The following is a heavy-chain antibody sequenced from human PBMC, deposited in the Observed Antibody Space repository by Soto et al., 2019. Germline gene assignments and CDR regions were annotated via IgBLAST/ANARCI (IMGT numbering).Heavy chain of an antibody. CDR3: ARDQHGHFDFDF. CDR2: INPAGGST. Sequence: QVQLMQSGPELKRPGASVKLSCKASGYSFTDHYIHWVRQAPGQGLEWMGIINPAGGSTNYARKFQDRLTITRDSSTTTVYMELSSLRSDDTAVIYCARDQHGHFDFDFWGQGTLVTVSS. J-gene: IGHJ4*02. V-gene: IGHV1-46*01. CDR1: GYSFTDHY. D-gene: IGHD2-8*01.